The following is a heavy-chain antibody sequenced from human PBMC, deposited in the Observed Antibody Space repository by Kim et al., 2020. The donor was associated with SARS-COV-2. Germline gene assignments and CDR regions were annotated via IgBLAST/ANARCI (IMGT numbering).Heavy chain of an antibody. J-gene: IGHJ5*02. CDR1: GGSISSGGYY. CDR2: IYYSGST. Sequence: SETLSLTRTVSGGSISSGGYYWSWIRQHPGKGLEWIGYIYYSGSTYYNPSLKSRVTISVDTSKNQFSLKLSSVTAADTAVYYCARDYPWGGSWWFDPWGQGTLVTVSS. D-gene: IGHD2-15*01. CDR3: ARDYPWGGSWWFDP. V-gene: IGHV4-31*03.